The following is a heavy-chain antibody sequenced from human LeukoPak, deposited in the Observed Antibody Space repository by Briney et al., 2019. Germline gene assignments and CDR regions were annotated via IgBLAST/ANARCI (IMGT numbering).Heavy chain of an antibody. CDR1: GGSFSGYY. J-gene: IGHJ4*02. CDR3: ARHVFVTIFGVVGGFDY. D-gene: IGHD3-3*01. Sequence: SETLSLTCAVYGGSFSGYYWSWIRQPPGKGLEWIGEINHSGSTNYNPSLKSRVTISVDTSKNQFPLKLSSVTAADTAVYYCARHVFVTIFGVVGGFDYWGQGTLVTVSS. CDR2: INHSGST. V-gene: IGHV4-34*01.